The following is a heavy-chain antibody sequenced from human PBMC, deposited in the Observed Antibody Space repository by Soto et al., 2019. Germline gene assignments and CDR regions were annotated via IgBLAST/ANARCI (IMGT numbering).Heavy chain of an antibody. J-gene: IGHJ4*02. V-gene: IGHV3-30*18. CDR2: ISYDGSNK. D-gene: IGHD6-6*01. CDR1: GFTFSSYG. CDR3: AKDRPQYSSSPVDY. Sequence: QVQLVESGGGVVQPGRSLRLSCAASGFTFSSYGMHWVRQAPGKGLEWVAVISYDGSNKYYADSVKGRFTISRDNSKNTLYLQMNSLRAEDTAVYYCAKDRPQYSSSPVDYWGQGTLVTVSS.